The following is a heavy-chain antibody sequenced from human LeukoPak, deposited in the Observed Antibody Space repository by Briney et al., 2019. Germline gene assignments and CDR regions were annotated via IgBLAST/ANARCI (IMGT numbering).Heavy chain of an antibody. CDR1: GGSISTYY. J-gene: IGHJ4*02. V-gene: IGHV4-59*01. CDR3: ARTGSRYYYFDY. D-gene: IGHD6-13*01. CDR2: IYYTGIT. Sequence: SETLSLTCTVSGGSISTYYWTWIRQPPGKGLEWIGYIYYTGITNYSPSLKSRVTISVDTSKNQFSLKLSSVTAADTAIYYCARTGSRYYYFDYWGQGALVTVSS.